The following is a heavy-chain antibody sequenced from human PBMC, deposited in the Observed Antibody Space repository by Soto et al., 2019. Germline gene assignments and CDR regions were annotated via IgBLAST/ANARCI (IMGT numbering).Heavy chain of an antibody. V-gene: IGHV1-69*13. Sequence: GASVKVSCKASGGTFSSYAISWVRQAPGQGLEWMGGIIPIFGTANYAQKFQGRVTITADESTSTAYMELSSLRSEDTAVYYCARVRSYYDSSGPFDYWGQGTLVPVSS. CDR3: ARVRSYYDSSGPFDY. J-gene: IGHJ4*02. D-gene: IGHD3-22*01. CDR1: GGTFSSYA. CDR2: IIPIFGTA.